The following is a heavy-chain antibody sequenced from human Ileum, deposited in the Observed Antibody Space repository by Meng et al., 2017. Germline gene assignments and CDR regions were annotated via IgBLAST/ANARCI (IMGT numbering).Heavy chain of an antibody. CDR3: AKGFQVGYCTSSSCWGDDAFDI. V-gene: IGHV3-23*01. D-gene: IGHD2-2*01. CDR1: GFTLSSYA. Sequence: GGSLRLSCAASGFTLSSYAMAWVRQVPGKGLEWVSAIVGAEGRTYYADSVRGRFTISRDNSKSTVFLQMNSLRVEDTAVYHCAKGFQVGYCTSSSCWGDDAFDIWGQGTMVTVSS. CDR2: IVGAEGRT. J-gene: IGHJ3*02.